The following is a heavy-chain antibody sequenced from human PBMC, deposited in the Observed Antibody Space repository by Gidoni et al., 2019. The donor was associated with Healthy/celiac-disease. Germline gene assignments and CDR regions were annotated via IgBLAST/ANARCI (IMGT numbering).Heavy chain of an antibody. CDR2: IRSKANSYAT. J-gene: IGHJ4*02. D-gene: IGHD3-22*01. Sequence: EVQLVESGGGLVQPGGSLKLSCAASGFTFSGSAMHWVSQASGKGLEWVGRIRSKANSYATAYAASVKGRFTISRDDSKNTAYLQMNSLKTEDTAVYYCTRSPSYYYDSSGYWPMTFDYWGQGTLVTVSS. CDR3: TRSPSYYYDSSGYWPMTFDY. V-gene: IGHV3-73*02. CDR1: GFTFSGSA.